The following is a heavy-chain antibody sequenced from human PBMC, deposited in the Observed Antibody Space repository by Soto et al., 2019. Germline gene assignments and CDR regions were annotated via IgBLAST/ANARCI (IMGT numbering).Heavy chain of an antibody. J-gene: IGHJ5*02. CDR1: GGSISSGDYY. Sequence: QVQLQESGPGLVKPSQTLSLTCTVSGGSISSGDYYWSWIRQPPGKGLEWIGYIYYSGSTYYNPSLNSRVTISVDTSKNQFSLKLSSVTAADTAVYYCARVARLRYYNVFKGSWFDPWGQGTLVTVSS. D-gene: IGHD3-10*01. CDR3: ARVARLRYYNVFKGSWFDP. V-gene: IGHV4-30-4*01. CDR2: IYYSGST.